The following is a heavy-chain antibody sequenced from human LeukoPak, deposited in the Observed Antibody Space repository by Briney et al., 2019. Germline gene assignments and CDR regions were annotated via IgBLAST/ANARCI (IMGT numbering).Heavy chain of an antibody. Sequence: GGSLRLSCAASGFSFSSYGMHWIRQAPGKGLEWVALISHAGSNEYYAASVKGRFTISRDYSNNTFYLQMNSLRPEDTAVYYCARGGAPAVYFDYWGQGALVIVSS. CDR3: ARGGAPAVYFDY. D-gene: IGHD1-26*01. CDR2: ISHAGSNE. CDR1: GFSFSSYG. J-gene: IGHJ4*02. V-gene: IGHV3-30*03.